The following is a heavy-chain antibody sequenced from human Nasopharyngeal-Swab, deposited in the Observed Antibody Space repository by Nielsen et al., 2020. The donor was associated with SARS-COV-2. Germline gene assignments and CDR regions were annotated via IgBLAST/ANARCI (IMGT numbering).Heavy chain of an antibody. Sequence: SVKVSCKASGGTFSSYAISWVRQAPGQGLEWMGGIIPIFGTANYAQKFQGRVTITADKSTSTAYMELSSLRSEDTAVYYCARNRGDSSSWYVYYYGIDVWGQGTTVTVSS. CDR1: GGTFSSYA. D-gene: IGHD6-13*01. CDR2: IIPIFGTA. V-gene: IGHV1-69*06. CDR3: ARNRGDSSSWYVYYYGIDV. J-gene: IGHJ6*02.